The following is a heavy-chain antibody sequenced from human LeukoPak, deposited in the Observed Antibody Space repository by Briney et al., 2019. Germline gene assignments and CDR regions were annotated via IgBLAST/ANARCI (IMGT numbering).Heavy chain of an antibody. CDR1: GFTFSDYA. D-gene: IGHD3-22*01. CDR3: AKNYYDRRGPYSWVFDY. J-gene: IGHJ4*02. CDR2: IFAGGGAA. V-gene: IGHV3-23*01. Sequence: PGGSLRLSCPVSGFTFSDYAMTWVRQAPGKGLEWVLSIFAGGGAALYADSVRGRFTIFRDDSKSTLFLQMHSLRAEDTAIYYCAKNYYDRRGPYSWVFDYWGQGTLVTVSS.